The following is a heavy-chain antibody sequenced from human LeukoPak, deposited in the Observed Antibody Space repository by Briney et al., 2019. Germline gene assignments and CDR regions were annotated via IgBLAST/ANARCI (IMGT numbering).Heavy chain of an antibody. V-gene: IGHV4-30-4*01. CDR2: ITYSGST. J-gene: IGHJ4*02. Sequence: SETLSLTCTVSGGSIGSDDYYWSWIRQPPGKGLEWIGHITYSGSTDYSPSLRSRVTMSVDTSKNQLSLKLNSVTAAETAMYFCARGGVGGYDYFDSWGQGTLVAVSS. CDR1: GGSIGSDDYY. D-gene: IGHD5-12*01. CDR3: ARGGVGGYDYFDS.